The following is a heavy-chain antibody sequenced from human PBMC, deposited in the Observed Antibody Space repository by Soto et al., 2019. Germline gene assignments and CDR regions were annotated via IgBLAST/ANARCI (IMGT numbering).Heavy chain of an antibody. V-gene: IGHV2-5*02. J-gene: IGHJ4*02. Sequence: QITLKESGPTLVKPTQSLTLTCTFSGFSLSTSGVGVAWIRQPPGKALEWLALIYWDDDKRYSPSLKSRLTITKDNSKNQVVLTMTNMDPRDTATYYCAHRRKSYYDILTGYNYWCPGTLVSVSS. CDR2: IYWDDDK. CDR1: GFSLSTSGVG. CDR3: AHRRKSYYDILTGYNY. D-gene: IGHD3-9*01.